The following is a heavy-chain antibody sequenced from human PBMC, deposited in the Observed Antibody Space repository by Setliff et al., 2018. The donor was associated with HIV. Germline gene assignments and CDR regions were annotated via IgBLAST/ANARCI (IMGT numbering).Heavy chain of an antibody. J-gene: IGHJ5*02. CDR3: AKQTVSSSWSNWFDP. CDR1: GFTFSSYG. CDR2: IRYDGSNK. V-gene: IGHV3-30*02. Sequence: GGSLRLSCAASGFTFSSYGMHWVRQAPGKGLEWVAFIRYDGSNKYYADSAKGRFTISRDNSKNTLYLQMNSLRAEDTAVYYCAKQTVSSSWSNWFDPWGQGTLVTVSS. D-gene: IGHD6-13*01.